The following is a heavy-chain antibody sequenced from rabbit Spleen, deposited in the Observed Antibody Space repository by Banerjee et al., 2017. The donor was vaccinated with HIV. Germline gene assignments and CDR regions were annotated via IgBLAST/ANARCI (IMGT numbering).Heavy chain of an antibody. CDR3: ARDIDAGVDFGAFNL. D-gene: IGHD4-2*01. J-gene: IGHJ4*01. CDR1: GFDLSKNY. Sequence: QEQLEESGGGLVKPEGSLTLTCKASGFDLSKNYLWWVRQAPGKRLEWIGWVSNGDTYYASWAKGRFTISKTSTMVTLQMTSLTAADTATYFCARDIDAGVDFGAFNLWGPGTLVTVS. V-gene: IGHV1S45*01. CDR2: VSNGDT.